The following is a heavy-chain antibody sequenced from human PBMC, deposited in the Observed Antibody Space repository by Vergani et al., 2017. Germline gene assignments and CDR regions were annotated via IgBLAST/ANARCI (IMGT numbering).Heavy chain of an antibody. D-gene: IGHD3-22*01. V-gene: IGHV1-46*01. CDR2: INPSGGST. J-gene: IGHJ3*02. Sequence: QVQLVQSGAAVKKPGASVKVSCKASGYTFTSYYMHWVRQAPGQGLEWMGIINPSGGSTSYAQTLQGRVTMTRDTSTSTVYMELSSLRSEDTAVYYCARVRKWLLLQRDAFDIWGQGTMVTVSS. CDR3: ARVRKWLLLQRDAFDI. CDR1: GYTFTSYY.